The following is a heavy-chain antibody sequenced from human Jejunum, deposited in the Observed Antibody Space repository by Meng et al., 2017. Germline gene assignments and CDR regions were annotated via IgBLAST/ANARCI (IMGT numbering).Heavy chain of an antibody. D-gene: IGHD5-18*01. CDR1: GGSVSSCSYY. J-gene: IGHJ4*02. Sequence: QGQLQESGPGLVRPSETLSLTCTVSGGSVSSCSYYWSWIRQPPGKGLEWIGYIYYGGTTNYTPSLKSRVTISADTSKNQFSLKLSSVTAADTAVYYCARGSRGYSYGWGQGTLVTVSS. CDR3: ARGSRGYSYG. V-gene: IGHV4-61*01. CDR2: IYYGGTT.